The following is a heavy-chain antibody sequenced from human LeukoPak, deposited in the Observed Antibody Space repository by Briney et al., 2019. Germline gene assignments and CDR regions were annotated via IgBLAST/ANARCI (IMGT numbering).Heavy chain of an antibody. D-gene: IGHD3-9*01. Sequence: SETLSLTCAVYGASFSGYYWSWIRQPPGKGLEWIGEINHSGSTNYNPPLKSRVTISVDTSKNQFSLKLTSVTAADTAVYYCARGPDLYFDWLSNNWFDPWGQGTLVTVSS. CDR1: GASFSGYY. CDR3: ARGPDLYFDWLSNNWFDP. V-gene: IGHV4-34*01. CDR2: INHSGST. J-gene: IGHJ5*02.